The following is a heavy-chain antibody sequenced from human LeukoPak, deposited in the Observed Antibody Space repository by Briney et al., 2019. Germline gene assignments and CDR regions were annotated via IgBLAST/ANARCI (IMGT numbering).Heavy chain of an antibody. Sequence: GGSLRLSCAASGFTFSTYAMNWVREAPGKGLEWVSGINGGGGSTYYADSVKGRFTISRDNSKNTLYLQMSSLRAEDTAVYYCAKVSGYTSGWYVDFDCWGQGSLVTVSS. V-gene: IGHV3-23*01. J-gene: IGHJ4*02. D-gene: IGHD6-19*01. CDR1: GFTFSTYA. CDR2: INGGGGST. CDR3: AKVSGYTSGWYVDFDC.